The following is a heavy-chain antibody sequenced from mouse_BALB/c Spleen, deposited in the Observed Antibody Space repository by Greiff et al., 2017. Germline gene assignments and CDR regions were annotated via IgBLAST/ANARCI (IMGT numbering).Heavy chain of an antibody. V-gene: IGHV1-55*01. CDR1: GYNFTSYW. CDR3: ARWRDTDPFAY. D-gene: IGHD5-1-1*01. Sequence: QAQLQQPGAELVKPGTSVKLSCKASGYNFTSYWINWVKLRPGQGLEWIGDIYPGSGSTNYNEKFKSKATLTVDTSSSTAYMQLSSLASEDSALYYCARWRDTDPFAYWGQGTLVTVSA. CDR2: IYPGSGST. J-gene: IGHJ3*01.